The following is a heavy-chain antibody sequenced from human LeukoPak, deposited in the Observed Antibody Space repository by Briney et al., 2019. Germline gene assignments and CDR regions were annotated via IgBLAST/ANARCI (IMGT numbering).Heavy chain of an antibody. D-gene: IGHD2-2*01. CDR3: ARGLPVPSRNWFDP. V-gene: IGHV4-4*07. J-gene: IGHJ5*02. CDR2: IYSSGSI. CDR1: GGSISSYY. Sequence: TSETLSLTCTVSGGSISSYYWNWIRQPAGKGLEWIGRIYSSGSISYNPSLKSRVTMSADTSKNQFSLKLRSVTAADTAVYYCARGLPVPSRNWFDPWGQGTLVTVS.